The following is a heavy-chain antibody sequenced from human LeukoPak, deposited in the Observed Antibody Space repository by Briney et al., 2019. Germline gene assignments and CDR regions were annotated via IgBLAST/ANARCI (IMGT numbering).Heavy chain of an antibody. CDR3: ARESEPVIYAFDI. V-gene: IGHV1-2*02. CDR1: GYTFTGYY. J-gene: IGHJ3*02. Sequence: ASVKVSCKASGYTFTGYYMHWVRQAPGQGLEWMGWINPNSGGTNYAQKFQGRVTMTRDTSISTAYMELRRLRSDDTAVYYCARESEPVIYAFDIWGQGTMVTVSS. CDR2: INPNSGGT. D-gene: IGHD1-14*01.